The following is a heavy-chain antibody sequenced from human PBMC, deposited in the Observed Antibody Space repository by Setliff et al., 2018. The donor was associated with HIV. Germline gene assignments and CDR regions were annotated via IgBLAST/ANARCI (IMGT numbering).Heavy chain of an antibody. CDR2: IIPIFSTS. CDR1: GGTFRKYS. CDR3: AKDLDIVVVPAAPDAFDI. J-gene: IGHJ3*02. V-gene: IGHV1-69*13. D-gene: IGHD2-2*03. Sequence: VASVKVSCKVSGGTFRKYSMNWVRQAPGQGLEWMGGIIPIFSTSNYAQRFQGRVTITADESTSTAYMELSSLRSEDTAVYYCAKDLDIVVVPAAPDAFDIWGQGTMVTVSS.